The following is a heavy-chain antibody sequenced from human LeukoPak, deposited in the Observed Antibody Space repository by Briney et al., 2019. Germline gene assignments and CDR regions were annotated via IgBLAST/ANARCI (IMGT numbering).Heavy chain of an antibody. V-gene: IGHV3-72*01. Sequence: GGSLRLSCAASGFIFSDRYMDWVRQAPGKGLEWVGRIRKKDNSYTTEYAASVKGRFTISRDDSKNSLYLQMNSLKTEDAAVYYCSRLDSSGYPDYWGKGTLVTVSS. CDR3: SRLDSSGYPDY. CDR1: GFIFSDRY. J-gene: IGHJ4*02. CDR2: IRKKDNSYTT. D-gene: IGHD3-22*01.